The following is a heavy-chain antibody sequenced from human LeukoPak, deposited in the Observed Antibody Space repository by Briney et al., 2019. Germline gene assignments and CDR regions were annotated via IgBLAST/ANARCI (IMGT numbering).Heavy chain of an antibody. J-gene: IGHJ5*02. Sequence: PSQTLSLTCAVSGGSISSGGYSWGWIRQPPGKGLEWIGYIYHSGSTYYNPSLKSRVTISVDRSKNQFSLKLSSVTAADTAVYYCARGEPCSGGSCYSGNYNWFDHWGQGTLVTVSS. CDR2: IYHSGST. CDR3: ARGEPCSGGSCYSGNYNWFDH. CDR1: GGSISSGGYS. V-gene: IGHV4-30-2*01. D-gene: IGHD2-15*01.